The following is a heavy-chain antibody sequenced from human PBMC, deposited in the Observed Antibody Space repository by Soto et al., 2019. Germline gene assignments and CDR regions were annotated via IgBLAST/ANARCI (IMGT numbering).Heavy chain of an antibody. J-gene: IGHJ4*02. V-gene: IGHV3-30-3*01. CDR1: GFTFNSYA. CDR3: AREQIVVAPNFDY. Sequence: GGSLRLSCAASGFTFNSYALHWVRQAPGKGLEWVAVMSYDGSNKYYADSVKGRFTISRDNSKNTLYLQMNSLRVEDTAVYYCAREQIVVAPNFDYWGQGPLVTVSS. D-gene: IGHD3-22*01. CDR2: MSYDGSNK.